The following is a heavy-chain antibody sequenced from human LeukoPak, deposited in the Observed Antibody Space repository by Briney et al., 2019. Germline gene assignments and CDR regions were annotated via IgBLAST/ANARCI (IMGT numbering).Heavy chain of an antibody. CDR1: GFTFSGNS. CDR3: TRTIAV. V-gene: IGHV3-21*01. J-gene: IGHJ4*02. D-gene: IGHD6-19*01. CDR2: ISSSSSYI. Sequence: KAGGSLSRTGAACGFTFSGNSMNGDRQAPGKAMESVSFISSSSSYIYYADSVKGRFTISRDNAKTSLYQRMNSLRAEDTPVYYCTRTIAVWGQGTLVTVSS.